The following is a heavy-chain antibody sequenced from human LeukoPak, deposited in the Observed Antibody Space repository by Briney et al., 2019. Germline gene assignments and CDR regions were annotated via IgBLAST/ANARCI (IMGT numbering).Heavy chain of an antibody. J-gene: IGHJ4*02. CDR3: ARESSSGWFLGDY. D-gene: IGHD6-19*01. CDR2: ISSSSSYI. CDR1: GFTFSSYS. V-gene: IGHV3-21*01. Sequence: GGSLRLSCAAPGFTFSSYSMNWVRQAPGKGLEWVSSISSSSSYIYYADSVKGRFTISRDNAKNSLYLQMNSLRAEDTAVYYCARESSSGWFLGDYWGQGTLVTVSS.